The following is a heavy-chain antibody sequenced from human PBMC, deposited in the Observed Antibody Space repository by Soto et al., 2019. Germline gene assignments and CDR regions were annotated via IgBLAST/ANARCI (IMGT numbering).Heavy chain of an antibody. CDR2: ISYDGSTI. J-gene: IGHJ4*02. Sequence: QVQVVESGGGVVQPGRSLRLSCAASGFTFSSYAMHWVRQAPGKGLEWVAGISYDGSTIYYVDSVKGRFTVSRDNSKHTLYLHMNSLRSEDTAVYSCAKGPSHLAHRHYFHSWGQGTLVTVSS. V-gene: IGHV3-30*18. CDR1: GFTFSSYA. CDR3: AKGPSHLAHRHYFHS.